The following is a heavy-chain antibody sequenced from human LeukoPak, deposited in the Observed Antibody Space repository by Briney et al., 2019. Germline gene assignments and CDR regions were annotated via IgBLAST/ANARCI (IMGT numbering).Heavy chain of an antibody. CDR1: GYTFTSYG. V-gene: IGHV1-18*01. Sequence: ASVKVSCKASGYTFTSYGISWVRQAPGQGLEWMGWISAYNGNTNYAQKLQGRVTMTTDTSTSTAYMELRSLRSDDTAVYYCARSPVAVVAAEYNWFDPWGQGTLVTVSS. J-gene: IGHJ5*02. CDR2: ISAYNGNT. CDR3: ARSPVAVVAAEYNWFDP. D-gene: IGHD2-15*01.